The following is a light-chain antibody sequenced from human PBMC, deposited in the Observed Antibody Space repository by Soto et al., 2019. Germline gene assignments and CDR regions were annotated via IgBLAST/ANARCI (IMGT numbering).Light chain of an antibody. V-gene: IGLV1-40*01. J-gene: IGLJ1*01. CDR3: QAYDSRLSGFV. CDR2: GDS. Sequence: QSVLTQPPLVSGAPGQRVTISCTGSSSNIGAGYDVHWYQQLPGTAATLLIYGDSNRPSGVPDRFSGSKSGTSASLAITGLQTEDEADYYCQAYDSRLSGFVFGTGTKLTVL. CDR1: SSNIGAGYD.